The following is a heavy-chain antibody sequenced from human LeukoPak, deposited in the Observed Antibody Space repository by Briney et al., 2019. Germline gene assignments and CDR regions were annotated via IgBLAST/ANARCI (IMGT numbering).Heavy chain of an antibody. J-gene: IGHJ4*02. CDR1: GGSISSYW. D-gene: IGHD2-8*01. Sequence: SETLSLTCTVSGGSISSYWWSWIRQPPGKGLEWIGHLDDSGGTDYNPSLRSRVTISVDTSKNQFSLKLSSVTAADTAVYYRARSPYCINGICCRRYYFDYWGQGTLVTVSS. CDR3: ARSPYCINGICCRRYYFDY. CDR2: LDDSGGT. V-gene: IGHV4-59*08.